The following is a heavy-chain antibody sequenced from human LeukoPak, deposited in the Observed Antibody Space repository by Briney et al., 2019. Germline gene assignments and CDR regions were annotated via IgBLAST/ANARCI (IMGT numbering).Heavy chain of an antibody. J-gene: IGHJ4*02. Sequence: ASVKVSCKASGYTFTSYGISWVRQAPGQGLEWMGWISAYNGNTNYAQKLQGRVTMTTDTSTSTAYMELRSLRAEDTAVYYCARDHPRSWAYDQWGQGTLVTVSS. V-gene: IGHV1-18*01. CDR3: ARDHPRSWAYDQ. CDR1: GYTFTSYG. D-gene: IGHD3-16*01. CDR2: ISAYNGNT.